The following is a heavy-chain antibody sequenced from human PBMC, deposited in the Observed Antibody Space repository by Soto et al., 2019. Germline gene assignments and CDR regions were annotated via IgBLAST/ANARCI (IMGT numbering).Heavy chain of an antibody. J-gene: IGHJ6*03. CDR1: GFTFSSYA. D-gene: IGHD2-15*01. CDR3: AKEVGRYCSGGSCYGDGYYYYTDV. CDR2: ISGSGGST. V-gene: IGHV3-23*01. Sequence: EVQLLESGGGLVQPGGSLRLSCAASGFTFSSYAMSWVRQAPGKGLEWVSAISGSGGSTYYADSVKGRFTISRDNSKNTLYLQMNSLRAEDTAVYYCAKEVGRYCSGGSCYGDGYYYYTDVWGKGTTVTVSS.